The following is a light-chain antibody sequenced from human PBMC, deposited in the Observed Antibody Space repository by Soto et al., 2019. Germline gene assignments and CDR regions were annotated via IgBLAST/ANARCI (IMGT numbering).Light chain of an antibody. CDR1: QSVTNSF. CDR3: QQYGTSPRT. J-gene: IGKJ1*01. V-gene: IGKV3-20*01. CDR2: GAS. Sequence: VLTQSPGILSLSPGERATISCRASQSVTNSFLAWYQQKPGQAPRLLIYGASSRATGIPDRFSGSGSGTDFTLSINSLEPEDFGVYYCQQYGTSPRTFGRGTKVEIK.